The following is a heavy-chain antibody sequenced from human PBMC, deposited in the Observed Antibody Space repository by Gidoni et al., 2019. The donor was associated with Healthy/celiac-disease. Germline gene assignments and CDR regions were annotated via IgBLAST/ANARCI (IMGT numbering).Heavy chain of an antibody. J-gene: IGHJ3*02. CDR2: IYYSGST. D-gene: IGHD1-7*01. CDR3: ARDNWNYLGAFDI. CDR1: VGSISSGDYY. V-gene: IGHV4-30-4*01. Sequence: QVQLQESGPGLLKPSQTLSLTCTFSVGSISSGDYYWSWIRQPPGKGLEWIGYIYYSGSTYYNPSLKSRVTISVDTSKNQFSLKLSSVTAADTAVYYCARDNWNYLGAFDIWGQGTMVTVSS.